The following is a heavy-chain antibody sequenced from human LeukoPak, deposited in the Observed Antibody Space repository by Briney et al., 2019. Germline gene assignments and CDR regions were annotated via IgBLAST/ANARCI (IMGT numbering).Heavy chain of an antibody. CDR1: DYSFANYW. CDR3: ARLRSTAYHPLAFDP. CDR2: IWPGDSDT. D-gene: IGHD2-21*02. Sequence: GESLKISCQGSDYSFANYWLAWVRQMPGRGLEWVGVIWPGDSDTIYSPSFQGQVTISADKSISTAYLQWSSLKASDTAMYYCARLRSTAYHPLAFDPWGQGTLVTVSS. J-gene: IGHJ5*02. V-gene: IGHV5-51*01.